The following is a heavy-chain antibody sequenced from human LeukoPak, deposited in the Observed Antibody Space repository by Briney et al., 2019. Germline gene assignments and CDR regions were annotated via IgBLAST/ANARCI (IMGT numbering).Heavy chain of an antibody. CDR1: GFTFISSS. CDR2: ISSSGSTI. J-gene: IGHJ4*02. D-gene: IGHD6-13*01. CDR3: ARGRVDSSSWYY. V-gene: IGHV3-48*02. Sequence: GGSLRLSCAASGFTFISSSINWVRQAPGKGLEWVSYISSSGSTIYYADSVKGRFTISRDNAKNSLYLQMNSLRDEDTAVYYCARGRVDSSSWYYWGQGTLVTVSS.